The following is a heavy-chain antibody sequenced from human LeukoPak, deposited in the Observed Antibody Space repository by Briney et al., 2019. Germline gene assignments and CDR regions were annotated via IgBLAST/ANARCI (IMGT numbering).Heavy chain of an antibody. CDR3: AKYYYDSSGYYYGLDP. CDR2: INPNSGGT. CDR1: GYTFTGYY. J-gene: IGHJ5*02. V-gene: IGHV1-2*02. Sequence: ASVKVSCKASGYTFTGYYMHWVRQAPGQGLEWMGWINPNSGGTNYAQKFQGRVTMTRDRSISTAYMELSRLRSDDTAVYYCAKYYYDSSGYYYGLDPWGQGTLVTVSS. D-gene: IGHD3-22*01.